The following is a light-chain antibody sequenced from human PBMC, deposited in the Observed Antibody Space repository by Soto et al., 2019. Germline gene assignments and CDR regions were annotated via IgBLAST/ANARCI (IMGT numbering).Light chain of an antibody. Sequence: EIVMTQSPATLSVSPGERATLSCRASQSVSSNLAWYQQKLGQAPTLLIYGASTRATGIPARFIGSGSGTEFTLTISSLQSEDFAVYYCQQYNNWPPTFGQGTKVEIK. J-gene: IGKJ1*01. V-gene: IGKV3-15*01. CDR2: GAS. CDR3: QQYNNWPPT. CDR1: QSVSSN.